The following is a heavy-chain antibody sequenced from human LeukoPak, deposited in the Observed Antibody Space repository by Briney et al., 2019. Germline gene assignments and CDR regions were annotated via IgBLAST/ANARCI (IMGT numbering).Heavy chain of an antibody. D-gene: IGHD3-3*01. CDR3: ARDRTQYDFWSGYPMGYYYGMDV. J-gene: IGHJ6*02. CDR1: GFTFSSYW. CDR2: IKQDGSEK. V-gene: IGHV3-7*01. Sequence: PGGSLRLSCAASGFTFSSYWMTWVRQAPGKGLEWVANIKQDGSEKYYVDSVKGRFTISRDNAKNSLYLQMNSLRAEDTAVYYCARDRTQYDFWSGYPMGYYYGMDVWGQGTTVTVSS.